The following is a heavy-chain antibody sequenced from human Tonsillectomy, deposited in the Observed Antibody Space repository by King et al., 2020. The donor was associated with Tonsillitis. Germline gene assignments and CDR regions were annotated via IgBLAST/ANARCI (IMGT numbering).Heavy chain of an antibody. CDR2: INPNIGST. J-gene: IGHJ4*02. CDR1: GYSFPGNY. CDR3: ARGYCSSSTFSNFDQ. D-gene: IGHD2-2*01. Sequence: QLVQSGAEVKNPGASVKVSCKASGYSFPGNYMHWVRQAPGQGLEWMGCINPNIGSTKYAQKFQGRVTMTRDTSISTAYMELSRLRSDDTAVYYCARGYCSSSTFSNFDQWGQGTLVTVSA. V-gene: IGHV1-2*02.